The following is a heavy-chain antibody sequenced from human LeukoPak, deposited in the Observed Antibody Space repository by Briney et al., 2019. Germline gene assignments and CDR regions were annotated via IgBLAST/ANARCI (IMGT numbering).Heavy chain of an antibody. CDR2: AGDSAATT. D-gene: IGHD3-10*01. Sequence: GGSLRLSCAASGFTFATYGMSWVRQAPGKGLEWVSVAGDSAATTHYADSVKGRFFISRDNSKNTVHLQMNNLRAEGTAVYYCAKDSFTVVRGVGSDDGFAVWGQGTMVFVSS. V-gene: IGHV3-23*01. J-gene: IGHJ3*01. CDR1: GFTFATYG. CDR3: AKDSFTVVRGVGSDDGFAV.